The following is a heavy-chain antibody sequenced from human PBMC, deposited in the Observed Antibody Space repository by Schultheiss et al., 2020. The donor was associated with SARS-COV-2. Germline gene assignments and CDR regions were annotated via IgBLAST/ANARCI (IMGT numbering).Heavy chain of an antibody. CDR3: ARLWRGEDGFNFDWYFDL. V-gene: IGHV4-61*08. J-gene: IGHJ2*01. CDR2: IYYSGST. D-gene: IGHD5-24*01. CDR1: GGSISSGGYY. Sequence: SETLSLTCTVSGGSISSGGYYWSWIRQHPGKGLEWIGYIYYSGSTNYNPSLKSRVTISVDTSKNQFSLKLSSVTAADTAVYYCARLWRGEDGFNFDWYFDLWGRGTLVTVSS.